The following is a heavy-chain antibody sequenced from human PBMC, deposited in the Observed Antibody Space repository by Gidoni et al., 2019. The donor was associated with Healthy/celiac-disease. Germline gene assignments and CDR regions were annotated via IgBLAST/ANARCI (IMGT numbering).Heavy chain of an antibody. J-gene: IGHJ5*02. D-gene: IGHD3-22*01. CDR3: AKDITAYYDSSGYYH. CDR2: ISWNSGSI. Sequence: EVPLVEYGGGLVQPGRSLRLSCAASGFTFDDYAMHWVRQAPGKGLEWVSGISWNSGSIGYADSVKGRFTISRDNAKNSLYLQMNSLRAEDTALYYCAKDITAYYDSSGYYHWGQGTLVTVSS. CDR1: GFTFDDYA. V-gene: IGHV3-9*01.